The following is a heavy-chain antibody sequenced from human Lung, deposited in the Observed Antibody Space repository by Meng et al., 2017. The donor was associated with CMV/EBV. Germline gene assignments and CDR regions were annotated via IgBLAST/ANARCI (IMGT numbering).Heavy chain of an antibody. CDR3: ASGGNCSSTSCYVY. CDR2: IYSGGST. J-gene: IGHJ4*02. Sequence: GGSXRLXCAASGFTVSSNYMSWVRQAPGKGLEWVSVIYSGGSTYYADSVKGRFTISRDNSKNTLYLQMNSLRAEDTAVYYCASGGNCSSTSCYVYWGQGTXVTVSS. CDR1: GFTVSSNY. V-gene: IGHV3-53*01. D-gene: IGHD2-2*01.